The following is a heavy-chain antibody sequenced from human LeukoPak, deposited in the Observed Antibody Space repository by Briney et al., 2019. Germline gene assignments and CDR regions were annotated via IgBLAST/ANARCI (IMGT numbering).Heavy chain of an antibody. CDR2: IIPIFGTA. CDR3: ARASAEVVVTAPFDY. Sequence: SVKVSCKASGGTFSGYAISWVRQAPGQGLEWMGGIIPIFGTANYAQKFQGRVTITADESTSTAYMELSSLRSEDTAVYYCARASAEVVVTAPFDYWGQGTLVTVSS. CDR1: GGTFSGYA. J-gene: IGHJ4*02. V-gene: IGHV1-69*13. D-gene: IGHD2-21*02.